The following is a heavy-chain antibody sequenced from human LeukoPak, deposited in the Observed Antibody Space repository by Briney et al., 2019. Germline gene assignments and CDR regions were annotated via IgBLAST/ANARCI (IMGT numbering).Heavy chain of an antibody. Sequence: SETLSLTCTISGYSISSSYYWAWIRQPPGKGLEWIGSIYHSGSTYYNPSLKSRVTMSLGLAKNQFSLELRSVTAADSAVYYCARDPPYGYGDYVQAKYVFYMDVWGKGTTVTVSS. J-gene: IGHJ6*03. CDR3: ARDPPYGYGDYVQAKYVFYMDV. CDR1: GYSISSSYY. D-gene: IGHD4-17*01. V-gene: IGHV4-38-2*02. CDR2: IYHSGST.